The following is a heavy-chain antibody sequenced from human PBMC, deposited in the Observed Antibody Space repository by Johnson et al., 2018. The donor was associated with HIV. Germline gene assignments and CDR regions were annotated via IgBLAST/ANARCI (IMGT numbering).Heavy chain of an antibody. CDR2: IYYDGSNR. CDR1: GFTFSSYG. J-gene: IGHJ3*02. CDR3: AKEYLGRWAHDYYDSSGSDDAFDI. Sequence: QVQLVESGGDVVQPGRSLRLSCAASGFTFSSYGIHWVRQAPGKGLEWVAVIYYDGSNRYYADSVKGRFTISSNNSQNTLYLQMNSLRAEDTAVYYCAKEYLGRWAHDYYDSSGSDDAFDIWGRGTMVTVSS. V-gene: IGHV3-30*18. D-gene: IGHD3-22*01.